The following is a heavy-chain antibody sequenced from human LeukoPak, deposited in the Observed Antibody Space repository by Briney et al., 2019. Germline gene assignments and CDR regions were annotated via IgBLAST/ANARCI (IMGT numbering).Heavy chain of an antibody. Sequence: ASVTVSCKASGYTFTSHDINWVRQAPGQGLEWMGWISAYNGNTNYAQKLQGRVTMTTDTSTSTAYMELRSLRSDDTAVYYCAANMITFGGVIVIQGFDYWGQGTLVTVSS. J-gene: IGHJ4*02. V-gene: IGHV1-18*01. D-gene: IGHD3-16*02. CDR2: ISAYNGNT. CDR1: GYTFTSHD. CDR3: AANMITFGGVIVIQGFDY.